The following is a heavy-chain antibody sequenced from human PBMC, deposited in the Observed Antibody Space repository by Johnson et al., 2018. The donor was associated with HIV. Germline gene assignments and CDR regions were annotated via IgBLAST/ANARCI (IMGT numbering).Heavy chain of an antibody. D-gene: IGHD7-27*01. Sequence: QMLLVESGGGLVQPGGSLRLSCVASGFTFDDYGMSWVRQAPGKGLEWVAVISYDGSNKYYADSVKGRFTISRDNSKNTLYLQMNSLRAEDTAVYYCASDWGSRHAFDIWGQGTMVTVSS. V-gene: IGHV3-30*03. J-gene: IGHJ3*02. CDR3: ASDWGSRHAFDI. CDR2: ISYDGSNK. CDR1: GFTFDDYG.